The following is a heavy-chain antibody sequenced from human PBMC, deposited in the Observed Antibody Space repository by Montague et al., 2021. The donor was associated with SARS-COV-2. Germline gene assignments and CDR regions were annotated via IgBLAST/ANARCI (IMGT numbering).Heavy chain of an antibody. J-gene: IGHJ4*02. V-gene: IGHV3-66*02. CDR2: IYSGGTT. CDR3: AGGASCYDRFFDF. D-gene: IGHD5-12*01. Sequence: SLRLSCAASGFTVSDNYMSWVRQAPGKGLEWVSVIYSGGTTYYAESVKGRFTISRDNSKNTLYLQMNSLGPEDTAVYYCAGGASCYDRFFDFWGQETRVTVSP. CDR1: GFTVSDNY.